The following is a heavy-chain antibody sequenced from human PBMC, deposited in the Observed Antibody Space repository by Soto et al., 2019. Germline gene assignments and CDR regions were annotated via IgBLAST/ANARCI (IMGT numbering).Heavy chain of an antibody. V-gene: IGHV3-7*03. CDR3: AKKDKHKWNYGWFDH. J-gene: IGHJ5*02. CDR1: GFTFSSYG. Sequence: LRLSCAASGFTFSSYGMHWVRQAPGKGLEWVANINHDGTEKYYQDSVKGRFTISRDNGKNSVYLQMNSLRAADTAVYYCAKKDKHKWNYGWFDHWGQGTQVTVSS. D-gene: IGHD1-7*01. CDR2: INHDGTEK.